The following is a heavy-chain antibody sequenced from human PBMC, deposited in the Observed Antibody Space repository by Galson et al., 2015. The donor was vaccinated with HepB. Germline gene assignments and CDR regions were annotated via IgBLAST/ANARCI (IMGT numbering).Heavy chain of an antibody. J-gene: IGHJ3*02. CDR2: IYYSGST. D-gene: IGHD3-22*01. Sequence: LSLTCTVSGGSISNGGYYWSWIRQHPGKRLEWIGNIYYSGSTYYNPSLKSRVTISVDTSKNQFSLKLSSVTAADTAVYYCARDPLNYYDSSGYSRSGPAAFDIWGQGTMVTVSS. V-gene: IGHV4-31*03. CDR1: GGSISNGGYY. CDR3: ARDPLNYYDSSGYSRSGPAAFDI.